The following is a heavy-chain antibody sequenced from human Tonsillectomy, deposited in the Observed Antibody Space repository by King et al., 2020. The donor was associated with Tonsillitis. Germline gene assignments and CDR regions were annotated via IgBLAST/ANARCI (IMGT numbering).Heavy chain of an antibody. V-gene: IGHV4-30-2*01. CDR1: GGSISSGGYS. J-gene: IGHJ5*02. Sequence: LQLQESGSGLVKPSQTLSLTFAVSGGSISSGGYSWSWIRQPPGKGLEWIGYIYHSGSTYYNPSLKSRVTISVDRSKNQFSLNLRSVTAADTAVYHCARGKWYSGYKWTSWFDPWGQGTLVTVSS. CDR2: IYHSGST. D-gene: IGHD5-12*01. CDR3: ARGKWYSGYKWTSWFDP.